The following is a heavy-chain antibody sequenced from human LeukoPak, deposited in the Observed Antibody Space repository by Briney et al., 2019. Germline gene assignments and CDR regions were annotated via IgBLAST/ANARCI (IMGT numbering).Heavy chain of an antibody. J-gene: IGHJ6*02. CDR3: ARDRSGLAGTFTYDFWSVYYRGMDV. Sequence: ASVKVSCKASGYTFTGYYMHWVRQAPGQGVEWMGWINPNSGGTNYAQKFQGRVTMTRDTSISTAYMELSRLRSDDTAVYYCARDRSGLAGTFTYDFWSVYYRGMDVWGQGTTVTVSS. V-gene: IGHV1-2*02. CDR1: GYTFTGYY. D-gene: IGHD3-3*01. CDR2: INPNSGGT.